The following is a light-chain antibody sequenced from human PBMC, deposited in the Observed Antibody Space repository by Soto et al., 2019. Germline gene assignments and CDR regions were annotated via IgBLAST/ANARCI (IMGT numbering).Light chain of an antibody. V-gene: IGLV2-14*03. CDR2: DVS. Sequence: QSALTQPASVSGSPGQSITISCTGTSSDVGGYIYVSWYQQHPGKAPKLMIYDVSHRPSGVSDRFSGSKSGNTASLTISGLQAEDEADYYCCSYTSSVTYVFGNGTKVTV. CDR1: SSDVGGYIY. J-gene: IGLJ1*01. CDR3: CSYTSSVTYV.